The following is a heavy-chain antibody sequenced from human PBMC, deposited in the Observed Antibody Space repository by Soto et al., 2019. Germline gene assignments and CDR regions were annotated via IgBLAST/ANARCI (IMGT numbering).Heavy chain of an antibody. J-gene: IGHJ6*02. CDR1: GYTFTSYY. CDR3: ARERGIAAAGIRSFYYYYGMDV. CDR2: INPSGGST. D-gene: IGHD6-13*01. V-gene: IGHV1-46*01. Sequence: ASVKVSCKASGYTFTSYYMHWVRQAPGQGLEWMGIINPSGGSTSYAQKFQGRVTMTRDTSTSTVYMELSSLRSEDTAVYYCARERGIAAAGIRSFYYYYGMDVWGQGTTVTVSS.